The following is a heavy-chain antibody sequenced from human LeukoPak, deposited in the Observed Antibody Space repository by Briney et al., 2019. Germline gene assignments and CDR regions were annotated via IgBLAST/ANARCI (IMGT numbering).Heavy chain of an antibody. CDR1: GFTFSSYS. J-gene: IGHJ5*02. V-gene: IGHV3-21*01. CDR3: ARDLVGATNWFDP. Sequence: PGGSLRLSCAASGFTFSSYSMNWVRQAPGKGLEWVSSISSSSSYIYYADSVKGRFTISRDNAMNSLYLQMNSLRAEDTAVYYCARDLVGATNWFDPWGQGTLVTVSS. CDR2: ISSSSSYI. D-gene: IGHD1-26*01.